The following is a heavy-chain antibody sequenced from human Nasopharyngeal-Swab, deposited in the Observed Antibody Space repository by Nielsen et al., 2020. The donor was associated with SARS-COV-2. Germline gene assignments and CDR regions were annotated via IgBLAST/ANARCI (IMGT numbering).Heavy chain of an antibody. CDR2: INTNTGNP. CDR1: GYTFTSYA. Sequence: ASVKVSCKASGYTFTSYAMNWVRQAPGQGLEWMGWINTNTGNPTYAQGFTGRFVFSLDTSVTTAYLQIPSLKAEDTAVYYCARDVKGFVYFGMDVWGQGTTVTVSS. V-gene: IGHV7-4-1*01. J-gene: IGHJ6*02. D-gene: IGHD3-10*01. CDR3: ARDVKGFVYFGMDV.